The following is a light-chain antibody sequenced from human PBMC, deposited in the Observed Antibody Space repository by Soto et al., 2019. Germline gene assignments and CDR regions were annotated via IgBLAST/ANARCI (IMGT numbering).Light chain of an antibody. CDR3: CSYAGSFNVI. J-gene: IGLJ2*01. V-gene: IGLV2-11*01. CDR1: SSDVGGYNF. CDR2: DVS. Sequence: QSALTQPRSVSGSPGQSVTISCTGTSSDVGGYNFVSWYQQYPGKAPKLMIYDVSKRPSGVPDRFSGSQSGNTASLTISGLQTEDEADYYCCSYAGSFNVIFGGGTKLTVL.